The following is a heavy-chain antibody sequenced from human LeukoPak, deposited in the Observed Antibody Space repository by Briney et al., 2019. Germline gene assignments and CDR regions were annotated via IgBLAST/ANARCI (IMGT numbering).Heavy chain of an antibody. J-gene: IGHJ4*02. CDR1: GFSFSYYW. Sequence: CLRLSCATSGFSFSYYWMHWVRQAPRKGLVWVSRISNDGSGTSHADSVKGRFTISRDNTKNTLYLQMNSLRVEDTAVYYCARDMDEDYSGNTLDYWGRGTLVTVSS. CDR3: ARDMDEDYSGNTLDY. CDR2: ISNDGSGT. D-gene: IGHD4-23*01. V-gene: IGHV3-74*01.